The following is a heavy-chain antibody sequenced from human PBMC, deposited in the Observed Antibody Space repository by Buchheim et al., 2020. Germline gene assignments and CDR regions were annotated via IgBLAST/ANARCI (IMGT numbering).Heavy chain of an antibody. J-gene: IGHJ6*02. CDR1: GGSFSGYY. CDR2: INHSGST. CDR3: ARGYHCSGGSCYYYYGMDV. Sequence: QVQLQQWGAGLLKPSETLSLTCAVYGGSFSGYYWSWIRQPPGKGLEWIGEINHSGSTNYNPSLKSRVTISVDTSKNQFSLKLSSVTAADTAVYYCARGYHCSGGSCYYYYGMDVWGQGNT. V-gene: IGHV4-34*01. D-gene: IGHD2-15*01.